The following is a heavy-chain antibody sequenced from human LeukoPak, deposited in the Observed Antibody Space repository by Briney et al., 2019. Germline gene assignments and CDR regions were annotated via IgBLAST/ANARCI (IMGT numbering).Heavy chain of an antibody. CDR3: ATTGSGYDWGYGMDV. V-gene: IGHV1-69*01. J-gene: IGHJ6*04. Sequence: ASVKVSCKASGGTFSSYAISWVRQAPGQGLEWMGGIIPIFGTANYAQKFQGRVTITADESTSTAYMELSSLRSEDTAVYYCATTGSGYDWGYGMDVWGKGTTVTVSS. D-gene: IGHD5-12*01. CDR2: IIPIFGTA. CDR1: GGTFSSYA.